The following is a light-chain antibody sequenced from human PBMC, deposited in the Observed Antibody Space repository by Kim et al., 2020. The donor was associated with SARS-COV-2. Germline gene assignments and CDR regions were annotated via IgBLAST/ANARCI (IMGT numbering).Light chain of an antibody. CDR1: HDISNY. Sequence: DIQMTQSPSSLSASVGDRVTITCQASHDISNYLNWYQQKPGKAPKLVIYDTSNLETGVPSRFSGSGSGTDFTFTISSLQPEDIATYYCQQFDTPPLTFGGGTKVDIK. J-gene: IGKJ4*01. V-gene: IGKV1-33*01. CDR2: DTS. CDR3: QQFDTPPLT.